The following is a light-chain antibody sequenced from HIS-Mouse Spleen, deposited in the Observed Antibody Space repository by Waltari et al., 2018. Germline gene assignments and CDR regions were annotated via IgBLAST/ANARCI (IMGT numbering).Light chain of an antibody. CDR2: AAS. Sequence: DIQLTQSPSFLSASVGDSVTITCRASQGISSYLAWYQQKPGKAPKLLIYAASTLQSGVPSRFSGSGSGTEFTLTIRSLQPEDFATYYCQQLNSYPPTFGQGTKVEIK. J-gene: IGKJ1*01. CDR1: QGISSY. V-gene: IGKV1-9*01. CDR3: QQLNSYPPT.